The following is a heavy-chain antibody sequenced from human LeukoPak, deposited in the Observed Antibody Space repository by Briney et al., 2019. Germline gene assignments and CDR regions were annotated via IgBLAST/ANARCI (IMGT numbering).Heavy chain of an antibody. D-gene: IGHD2-2*01. J-gene: IGHJ3*02. CDR3: ARQYCTTTTCRTFDI. CDR2: IYYNGTT. V-gene: IGHV4-59*01. CDR1: GGSISRSY. Sequence: SETLSLTCSVSGGSISRSYWSWIRQPPGKGLEWIGYIYYNGTTNYNPSLKSRLTILVDTSNNQFSLKLSSVTAADTALYYCARQYCTTTTCRTFDIWGQGTMVTVSS.